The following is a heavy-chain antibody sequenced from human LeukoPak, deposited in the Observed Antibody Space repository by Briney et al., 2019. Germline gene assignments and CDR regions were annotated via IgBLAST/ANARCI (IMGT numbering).Heavy chain of an antibody. J-gene: IGHJ4*02. CDR1: GFTFISYA. Sequence: GGSLRLSCAASGFTFISYAMSWVRQAPGKGLEWVSAISGSGGSTYYADSVKGRFTISRDNSKNTLYLQMNSLRAEDTAVYYCAKDKERGYCSSTSCYRLGWYFDYWGQGTLVTVSS. V-gene: IGHV3-23*01. D-gene: IGHD2-2*03. CDR3: AKDKERGYCSSTSCYRLGWYFDY. CDR2: ISGSGGST.